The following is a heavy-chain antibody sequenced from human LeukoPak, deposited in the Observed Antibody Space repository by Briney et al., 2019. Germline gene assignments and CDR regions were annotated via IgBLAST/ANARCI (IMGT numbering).Heavy chain of an antibody. CDR1: GFTFSNAW. D-gene: IGHD3-3*01. Sequence: PGGSLRLSCAASGFTFSNAWMSWVRQAPGKGLEWVGRIKSKTDGGTTDYAAPVKARFTISRDDSKNTLYLQMSSLKTEDTAVYYCTTGDDFWSGYPASYFDYWGQGTLVTVSS. CDR3: TTGDDFWSGYPASYFDY. CDR2: IKSKTDGGTT. J-gene: IGHJ4*02. V-gene: IGHV3-15*01.